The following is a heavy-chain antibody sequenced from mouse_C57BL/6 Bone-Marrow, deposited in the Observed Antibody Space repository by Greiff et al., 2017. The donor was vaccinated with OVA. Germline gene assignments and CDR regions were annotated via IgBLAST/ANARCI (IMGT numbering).Heavy chain of an antibody. Sequence: EVQLQQSGPVLVKPGASVKMSCKASGYTFTDYYMNWVKQSHGKSLEWIGVINPYNGGTSYNQKFKGKATLTVDKSSSTAYMELNSLTSEDSAVYYCARIYYLITTVVAGAMDYWGQGTSVTVSS. CDR3: ARIYYLITTVVAGAMDY. CDR1: GYTFTDYY. CDR2: INPYNGGT. V-gene: IGHV1-19*01. D-gene: IGHD1-1*01. J-gene: IGHJ4*01.